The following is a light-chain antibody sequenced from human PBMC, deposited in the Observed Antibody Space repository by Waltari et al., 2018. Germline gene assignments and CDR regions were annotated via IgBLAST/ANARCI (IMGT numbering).Light chain of an antibody. J-gene: IGKJ3*01. CDR2: AAT. CDR3: QQTYTAST. V-gene: IGKV1-39*01. CDR1: QTISSY. Sequence: DIQLTQSPSSLSASVGDQVTITCRTDQTISSYLSWYQQKPGRAPQLLIYAATSLHVGVPSRFSGSGSVTDFTLTISSLQPEDFATYYCQQTYTASTFGLGTKVDVK.